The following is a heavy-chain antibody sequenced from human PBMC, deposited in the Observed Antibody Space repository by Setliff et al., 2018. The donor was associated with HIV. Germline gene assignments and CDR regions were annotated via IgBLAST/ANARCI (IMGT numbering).Heavy chain of an antibody. CDR3: TRWIVGSSNIFAFDI. CDR1: GYTLTDFD. J-gene: IGHJ3*02. D-gene: IGHD1-26*01. CDR2: INPKSGNT. Sequence: GAAVKVSCKASGYTLTDFDIYWMRQASGQGLEWLGWINPKSGNTAYAQSFQGRVNLTTNTAISTVDMELSSLSSEDTVVYYCTRWIVGSSNIFAFDIWGQGTLVTVSS. V-gene: IGHV1-8*01.